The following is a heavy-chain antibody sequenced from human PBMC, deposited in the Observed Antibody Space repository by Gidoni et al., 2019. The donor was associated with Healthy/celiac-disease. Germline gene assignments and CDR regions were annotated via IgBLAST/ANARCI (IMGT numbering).Heavy chain of an antibody. D-gene: IGHD2-2*01. J-gene: IGHJ6*02. Sequence: EVQLLESGGGLVQPGGSLRRSWAASGFTFSRHAMSWFRRAPGKGLEWVSAISGSGGSTYYADSVKGRFTISRDNSKNTLYLQMNSLRAEDTAVYYCAKSYCSSTSCYARNYYYYYGMDVWGQGTTVTVSS. CDR2: ISGSGGST. CDR3: AKSYCSSTSCYARNYYYYYGMDV. CDR1: GFTFSRHA. V-gene: IGHV3-23*01.